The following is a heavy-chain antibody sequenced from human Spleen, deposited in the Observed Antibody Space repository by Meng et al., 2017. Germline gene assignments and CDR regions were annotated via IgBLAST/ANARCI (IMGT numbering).Heavy chain of an antibody. V-gene: IGHV1-2*06. CDR3: ARDLVSGWSEGEYFQH. CDR2: INPKSGDT. Sequence: ASVKVSCKASGYTFTDYWLHWVRRAPGQGLEWMGRINPKSGDTHYAQRFQGRVTMTRDTSTSTAYMELRSLRSDDTAVYYCARDLVSGWSEGEYFQHWGQGTLVTVSS. CDR1: GYTFTDYW. D-gene: IGHD6-19*01. J-gene: IGHJ1*01.